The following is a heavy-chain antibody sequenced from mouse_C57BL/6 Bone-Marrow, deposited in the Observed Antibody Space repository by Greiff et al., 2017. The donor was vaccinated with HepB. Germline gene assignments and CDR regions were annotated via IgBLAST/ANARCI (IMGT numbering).Heavy chain of an antibody. D-gene: IGHD1-1*01. CDR3: ARWIWDNYGSRREYFDV. Sequence: QVQLQQSDAELVKPGASVKISCKVSGYTFTDHTIHWMKQRPEQGLEWIGDIYPRDGSTKYNEKFKGKATLTADKSSSTAYMQLNSLTSEDSAVYFCARWIWDNYGSRREYFDVWGTGTTVTVSS. CDR2: IYPRDGST. V-gene: IGHV1-78*01. CDR1: GYTFTDHT. J-gene: IGHJ1*03.